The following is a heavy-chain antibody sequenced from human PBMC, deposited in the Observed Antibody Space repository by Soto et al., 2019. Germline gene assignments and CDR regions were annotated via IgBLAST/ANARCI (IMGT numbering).Heavy chain of an antibody. J-gene: IGHJ2*01. V-gene: IGHV4-30-4*01. CDR2: IYYSGST. CDR1: GGSISSGDYY. Sequence: SETLSLTCTVSGGSISSGDYYWSWIRQPPGKGLEWIGYIYYSGSTYYNPSLKSRVTISVDTSKNQFSLKLSSVTAADTAVYYCAREVTSFGYFDLWGRGTLVAVSS. CDR3: AREVTSFGYFDL. D-gene: IGHD5-18*01.